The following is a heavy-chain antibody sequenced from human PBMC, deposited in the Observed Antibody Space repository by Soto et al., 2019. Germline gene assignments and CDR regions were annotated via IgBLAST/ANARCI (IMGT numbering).Heavy chain of an antibody. CDR3: ARVLGDHEEGQFDC. Sequence: QVHLQESGPGLVKPSQTLSLTCRVSGGSISGVHYYWSWIRQHPGKALEWLGFIYHSGTTSYNPSLEGRITISADSSENQFSLNLTSATAADTAMYYCARVLGDHEEGQFDCWGQGTLVTVSS. CDR2: IYHSGTT. V-gene: IGHV4-31*03. D-gene: IGHD2-21*02. J-gene: IGHJ4*02. CDR1: GGSISGVHYY.